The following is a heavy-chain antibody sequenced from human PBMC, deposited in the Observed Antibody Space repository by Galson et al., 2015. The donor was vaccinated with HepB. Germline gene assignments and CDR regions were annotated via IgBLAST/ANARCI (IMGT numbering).Heavy chain of an antibody. V-gene: IGHV6-1*01. CDR2: TYLWSKCQL. J-gene: IGHJ4*02. Sequence: CAISGDSVSSNSASWNWIRQSPSRGLEWLWRTYLWSKCQLDYELSVKSRITINSDTSKTQFSLRLSSVTTEDTAVYYCARGGYSYLTSFNYWGQGTLVTVSS. D-gene: IGHD5-18*01. CDR3: ARGGYSYLTSFNY. CDR1: GDSVSSNSAS.